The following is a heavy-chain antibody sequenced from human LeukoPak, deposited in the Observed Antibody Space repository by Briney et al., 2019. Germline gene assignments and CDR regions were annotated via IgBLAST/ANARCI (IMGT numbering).Heavy chain of an antibody. D-gene: IGHD3-22*01. J-gene: IGHJ5*02. Sequence: PSETLSLTCAVYGGSFSGYYWSWIRQPPGKGLEWIGEINHSGSTNYNPSLKSRVTISVDTSKNQFSLKLSSVTAADTAVHYCARGIRYYYDSSGYYPLNWFDPWGQGTLVTVSS. CDR3: ARGIRYYYDSSGYYPLNWFDP. CDR1: GGSFSGYY. V-gene: IGHV4-34*01. CDR2: INHSGST.